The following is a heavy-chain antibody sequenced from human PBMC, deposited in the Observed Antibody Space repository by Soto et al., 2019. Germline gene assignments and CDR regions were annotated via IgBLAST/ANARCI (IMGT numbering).Heavy chain of an antibody. CDR3: AKDRTLSYNGLDV. V-gene: IGHV3-30*18. Sequence: QVQLVESGGGVVQPGRSLRVSCAASGFTFSSYGMHWVRQAPGKGLEWVAVISFDGNNKYDVDSVKGRFTISRDNSKNTLYLQMNTLRPEDTAVYYCAKDRTLSYNGLDVWGQGTTVTVSS. J-gene: IGHJ6*02. D-gene: IGHD3-16*01. CDR1: GFTFSSYG. CDR2: ISFDGNNK.